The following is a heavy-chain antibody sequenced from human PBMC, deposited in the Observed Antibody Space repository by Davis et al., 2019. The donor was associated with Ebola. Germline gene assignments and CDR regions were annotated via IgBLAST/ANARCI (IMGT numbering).Heavy chain of an antibody. Sequence: PGGSLRLSCAASGFNLADYGFSWVRQVPGRGLEWVSGINWDGRTTEYADSVKGRFIVSRNNVDNMVYLEMKNVRVEDTALYHCARDRTFLTDFDPWGPGTLVIVS. CDR3: ARDRTFLTDFDP. CDR2: INWDGRTT. D-gene: IGHD2/OR15-2a*01. J-gene: IGHJ5*02. V-gene: IGHV3-20*01. CDR1: GFNLADYG.